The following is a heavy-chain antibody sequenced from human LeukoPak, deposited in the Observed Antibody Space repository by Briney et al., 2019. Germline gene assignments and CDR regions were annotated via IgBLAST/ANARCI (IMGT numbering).Heavy chain of an antibody. CDR2: VYYSGST. J-gene: IGHJ4*02. D-gene: IGHD3-3*01. CDR1: GDSISSYY. V-gene: IGHV4-59*01. CDR3: ARARYYDFWSGYLNNYFDY. Sequence: SETLSLTCTVSGDSISSYYWSWIRQPPGKGLEWIGYVYYSGSTNYNPSLKSRVTISVDTSKNQFYLKLSSVTAADTAVYYCARARYYDFWSGYLNNYFDYWGQGTLVTVSS.